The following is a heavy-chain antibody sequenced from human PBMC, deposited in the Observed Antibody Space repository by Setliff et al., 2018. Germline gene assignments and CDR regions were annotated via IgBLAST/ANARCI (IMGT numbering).Heavy chain of an antibody. CDR1: GFTFSSYW. D-gene: IGHD3-9*01. CDR2: IKQDGSEK. J-gene: IGHJ6*02. Sequence: PGGSLRLSCAASGFTFSSYWMSWVRQAPGKGLEWVANIKQDGSEKYYVDSVKGRFTISRDNAKNSLYLQMNSLRAEDTAVYYCARGPYSRNYDILTGYYNVFWRDYYYGMDVWGQGTTVTVSS. CDR3: ARGPYSRNYDILTGYYNVFWRDYYYGMDV. V-gene: IGHV3-7*04.